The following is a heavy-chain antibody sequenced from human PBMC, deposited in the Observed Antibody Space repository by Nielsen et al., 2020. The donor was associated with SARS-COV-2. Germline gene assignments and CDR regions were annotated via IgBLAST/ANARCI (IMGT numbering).Heavy chain of an antibody. CDR1: GYSFTSYW. Sequence: GESLKISCQGSGYSFTSYWIAWVRQVPGKGLEWMGMIYPADSDTRYSPSSQGQATISGDRSSIAYLQWASLKASDTAMYYCARRLEPYSPAAFDIWGQGTMVTVSS. D-gene: IGHD2-15*01. CDR3: ARRLEPYSPAAFDI. J-gene: IGHJ3*02. CDR2: IYPADSDT. V-gene: IGHV5-51*01.